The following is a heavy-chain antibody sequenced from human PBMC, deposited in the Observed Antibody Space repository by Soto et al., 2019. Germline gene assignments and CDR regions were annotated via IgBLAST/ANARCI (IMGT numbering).Heavy chain of an antibody. D-gene: IGHD4-17*01. J-gene: IGHJ2*01. CDR3: ARSPLYYGDYRGYFDL. CDR2: LYYGGST. V-gene: IGHV4-39*01. CDR1: GGSVSSTSYY. Sequence: QLQLQESGPGLVKPSETLSLTCTVSGGSVSSTSYYWGWVRQPPGKGLEWIGSLYYGGSTYYNPSLKSRVTISLDTSKNQFSLKLSSVTAEDTAVYYCARSPLYYGDYRGYFDLWGRGTLVTVSS.